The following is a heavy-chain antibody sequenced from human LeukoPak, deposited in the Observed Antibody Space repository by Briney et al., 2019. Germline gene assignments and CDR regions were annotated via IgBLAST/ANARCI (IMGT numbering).Heavy chain of an antibody. D-gene: IGHD1/OR15-1a*01. V-gene: IGHV3-7*03. Sequence: GGSLRLSCAASRFTFSTYWMSWVRQAPGKGLEWVANIKQDGSETYYVDSVKGRFTISRDNAKNSLYLQMNSLRVDDTAVYYCAKVATPNTLDAFDIWGQGTMVTVSS. CDR3: AKVATPNTLDAFDI. CDR1: RFTFSTYW. CDR2: IKQDGSET. J-gene: IGHJ3*02.